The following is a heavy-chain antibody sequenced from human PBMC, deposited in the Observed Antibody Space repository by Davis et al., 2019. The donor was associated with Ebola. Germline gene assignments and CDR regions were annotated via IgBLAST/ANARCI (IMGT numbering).Heavy chain of an antibody. J-gene: IGHJ4*02. CDR2: INAANGNT. CDR1: GYTFPSYP. CDR3: AREWQNYYSY. Sequence: ASVKVSCKPSGYTFPSYPIHWVRQAPGQRLEWMGWINAANGNTRYSQSFQGRVTITRDTSTRTAYLEVTNLTSEDTAVYYCAREWQNYYSYWGQGTLVTVSS. D-gene: IGHD2-21*02. V-gene: IGHV1-3*01.